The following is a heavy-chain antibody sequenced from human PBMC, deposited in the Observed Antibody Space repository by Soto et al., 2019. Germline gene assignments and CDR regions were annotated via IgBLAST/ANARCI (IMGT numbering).Heavy chain of an antibody. CDR2: IIPIFGTA. J-gene: IGHJ5*02. V-gene: IGHV1-69*13. Sequence: SVKVSCKASGGTFSSYAISWLRQAPGQGLEWMGGIIPIFGTANYAQKFQGRVTITADESTSTAYMELSSLRSEDTAVYYCARDPDYGGHLWGQGTLVTVSS. D-gene: IGHD4-17*01. CDR3: ARDPDYGGHL. CDR1: GGTFSSYA.